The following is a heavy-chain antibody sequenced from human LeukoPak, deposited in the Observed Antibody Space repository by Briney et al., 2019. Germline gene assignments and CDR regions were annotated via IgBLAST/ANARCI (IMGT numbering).Heavy chain of an antibody. V-gene: IGHV3-23*01. CDR2: ISGSGGST. J-gene: IGHJ4*02. D-gene: IGHD5-12*01. CDR3: AKEGEATALDY. CDR1: GFTVSSNS. Sequence: GGSLRLSCTVSGFTVSSNSMSWVRQAPGKGLEWVSAISGSGGSTYYADSVKGRFTISRDNSKNTLYLQMNSLRAEDTAVYYCAKEGEATALDYWGQGTLVTVSS.